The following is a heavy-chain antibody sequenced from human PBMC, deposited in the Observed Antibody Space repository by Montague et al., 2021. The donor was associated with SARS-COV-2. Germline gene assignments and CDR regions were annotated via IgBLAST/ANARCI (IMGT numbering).Heavy chain of an antibody. CDR3: TGHVQMTWPEPSSGFDY. D-gene: IGHD5-24*01. CDR2: VHYSGRP. CDR1: GDSISSSSYN. Sequence: SETLSLTCTVSGDSISSSSYNWGWIRQPPGKGLEWIGSVHYSGRPYYNPSLKSRVTIYVDTSKNQLSLKLSSVTAADTAVYYCTGHVQMTWPEPSSGFDYWGQGTLVTVSS. J-gene: IGHJ4*02. V-gene: IGHV4-39*01.